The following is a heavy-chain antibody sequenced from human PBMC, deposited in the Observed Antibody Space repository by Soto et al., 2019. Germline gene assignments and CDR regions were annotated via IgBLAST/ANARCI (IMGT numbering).Heavy chain of an antibody. CDR1: GGSFSGYY. D-gene: IGHD2-15*01. V-gene: IGHV4-34*01. CDR2: INHSGST. J-gene: IGHJ5*02. Sequence: SETLSLSCAVYGGSFSGYYWSWIRQAPGKGLEWIGEINHSGSTNYNPSLKSRVTISVATSKNQFSLKLSSVTAADTAVYYCASIYFSGCSCYSEWNWFYPCGQGTPVT. CDR3: ASIYFSGCSCYSEWNWFYP.